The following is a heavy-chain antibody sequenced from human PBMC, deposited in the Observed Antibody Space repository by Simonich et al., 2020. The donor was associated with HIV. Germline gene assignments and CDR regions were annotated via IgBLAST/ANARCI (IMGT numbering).Heavy chain of an antibody. CDR2: CEPEVGET. Sequence: QVQLFQSGAEVKKPGASVKVSCKVSGHSLTDLSMHWVRQTPGKGHGCMGGCEPEVGETIYAQKFQDRVTMTEDTSTDTAYMELSSLRFEDTALYYCATWEVKDDVLTGFSYWFFDLWGRGTLVTVSS. CDR3: ATWEVKDDVLTGFSYWFFDL. CDR1: GHSLTDLS. V-gene: IGHV1-24*01. D-gene: IGHD3-9*01. J-gene: IGHJ2*01.